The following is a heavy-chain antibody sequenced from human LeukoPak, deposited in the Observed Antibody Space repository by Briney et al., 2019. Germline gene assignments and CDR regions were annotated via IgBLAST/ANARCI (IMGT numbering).Heavy chain of an antibody. J-gene: IGHJ2*01. Sequence: SETLSLTCTVSGGSISSTEDHWTWIRQRPGKGLEWIGYTSYSGSTNYNPSLKSRVTISVDTSKNQFSLKLSSVTAADTAVYYCAGATENYWYFDLWGRGTLVTVSS. CDR1: GGSISSTEDH. V-gene: IGHV4-61*08. CDR3: AGATENYWYFDL. D-gene: IGHD1-26*01. CDR2: TSYSGST.